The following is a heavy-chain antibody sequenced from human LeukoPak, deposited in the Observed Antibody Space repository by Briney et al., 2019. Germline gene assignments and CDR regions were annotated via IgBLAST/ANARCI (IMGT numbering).Heavy chain of an antibody. CDR1: GFTFSSYA. Sequence: GGSLRLSCAASGFTFSSYAMNWVRQAPGKGLEWVSTISPSGADTYYADSVKGRFTISRDISENTLYLQMNSLRPEDTAVYYCARRTYNWGAFDIWGQGTMVTVSS. D-gene: IGHD5-24*01. CDR2: ISPSGADT. J-gene: IGHJ3*02. V-gene: IGHV3-23*01. CDR3: ARRTYNWGAFDI.